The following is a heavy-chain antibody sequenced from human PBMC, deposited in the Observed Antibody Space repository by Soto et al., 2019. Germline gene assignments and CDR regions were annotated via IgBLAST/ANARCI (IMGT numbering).Heavy chain of an antibody. Sequence: EVQLVESGGGLVQPGGSLRLSCAASGFTFSSYWMHWVRQAPGKGLVWVSRINSDGSSTSYADSVKGRFTISRDNAEKTLYLKMKSLIAEDTAVYHCARGSVSSLGRWFDPCGQGTLVTVSS. J-gene: IGHJ5*02. D-gene: IGHD6-13*01. V-gene: IGHV3-74*01. CDR3: ARGSVSSLGRWFDP. CDR1: GFTFSSYW. CDR2: INSDGSST.